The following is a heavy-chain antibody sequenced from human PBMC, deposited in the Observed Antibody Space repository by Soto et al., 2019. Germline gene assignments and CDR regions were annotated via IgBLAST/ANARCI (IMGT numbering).Heavy chain of an antibody. CDR2: IYPGDSDT. J-gene: IGHJ5*02. D-gene: IGHD3-9*01. V-gene: IGHV5-51*01. Sequence: PGESLKFSCKGSGYSFTSYWIGWVRQMPGKGLEWMGIIYPGDSDTRYSPSFQGQVTISADKSISTAYLQWSSLKASDTAMYYCARHVTISDNWFDPWGQGTLVTVSS. CDR3: ARHVTISDNWFDP. CDR1: GYSFTSYW.